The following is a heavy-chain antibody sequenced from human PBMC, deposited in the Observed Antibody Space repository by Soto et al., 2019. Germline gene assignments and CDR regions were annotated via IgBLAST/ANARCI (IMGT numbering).Heavy chain of an antibody. CDR3: EKDRNPHTLYSSAEY. D-gene: IGHD6-25*01. CDR2: ISGSGGST. V-gene: IGHV3-23*01. Sequence: GGSLRLSCAASGFTFSSYPMSWVRQAPGKGLEWVSAISGSGGSTYYADSVKGRFTISRDNSKNTLYLQMNSLRAEDTAVYYCEKDRNPHTLYSSAEYWGQGTLVTVSS. CDR1: GFTFSSYP. J-gene: IGHJ4*02.